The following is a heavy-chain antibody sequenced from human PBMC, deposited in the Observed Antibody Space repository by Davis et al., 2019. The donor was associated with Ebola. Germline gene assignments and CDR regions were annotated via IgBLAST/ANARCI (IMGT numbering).Heavy chain of an antibody. CDR2: IYHSGST. D-gene: IGHD4-11*01. Sequence: MPSETLSLTCAVSGGSISSSNWWSWVRQPPGKGLEWIGEIYHSGSTNYNPSLKSRVTISVDKSKNQFSLKLSSVTAADTAMYYCARSLEYSDAFDIWGQGTMVTVSS. CDR1: GGSISSSNW. CDR3: ARSLEYSDAFDI. V-gene: IGHV4-4*02. J-gene: IGHJ3*02.